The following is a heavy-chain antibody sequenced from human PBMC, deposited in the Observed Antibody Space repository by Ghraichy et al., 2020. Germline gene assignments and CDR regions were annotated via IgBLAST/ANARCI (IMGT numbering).Heavy chain of an antibody. Sequence: GESLNISCAASGFTFSSYWMSWVRQAPGKGLEWVANIKQDGSEKYYVDSVKGRFTISRDNAKNSLYLQMNSLRAEDTAVYYCARMGAAAWYYFDYWGQGTLVTVSS. V-gene: IGHV3-7*03. J-gene: IGHJ4*02. CDR3: ARMGAAAWYYFDY. D-gene: IGHD6-13*01. CDR1: GFTFSSYW. CDR2: IKQDGSEK.